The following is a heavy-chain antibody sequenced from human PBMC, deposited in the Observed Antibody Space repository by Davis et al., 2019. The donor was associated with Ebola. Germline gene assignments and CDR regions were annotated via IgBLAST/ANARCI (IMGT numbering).Heavy chain of an antibody. V-gene: IGHV3-7*01. Sequence: GSLRLSCAASGFTFSSYWMSWVRQAPGKGLEWVANIKQDGSEKYYVDSVKGRFTISRDNSKNTLYLQMSSLRLEDTAVYFCAKDDKFASVGPRGVDHWGQGTQVIVSS. J-gene: IGHJ4*02. D-gene: IGHD3-10*01. CDR2: IKQDGSEK. CDR3: AKDDKFASVGPRGVDH. CDR1: GFTFSSYW.